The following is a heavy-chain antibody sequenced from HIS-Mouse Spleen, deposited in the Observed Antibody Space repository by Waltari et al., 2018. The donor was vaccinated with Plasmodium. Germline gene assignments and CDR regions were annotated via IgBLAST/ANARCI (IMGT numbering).Heavy chain of an antibody. CDR1: GFLFRSCW. D-gene: IGHD6-13*01. V-gene: IGHV3-7*01. J-gene: IGHJ2*01. CDR3: ASSWYWYFDL. Sequence: EVQLVESGGGLVQPGGSLGTSCAAFGFLFRSCWMSWVRQAPGKGLEWVANIKQDGSEKYYVDSVKGRFTISRDNAKNSLYLQMNSLRAEDTAVYYCASSWYWYFDLWGRGTLVTVSS. CDR2: IKQDGSEK.